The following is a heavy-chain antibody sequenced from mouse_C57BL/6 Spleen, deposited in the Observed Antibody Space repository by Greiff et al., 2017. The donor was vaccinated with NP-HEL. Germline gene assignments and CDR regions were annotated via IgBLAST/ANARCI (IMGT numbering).Heavy chain of an antibody. Sequence: EVKLMESGGGLVKPGGSLKLSCAASGFTFSDYGMHWVRQAPEKGLEWVAYISSGSSTIYYADTVKGRFTISRDNAKNTLFLQMTSLRSEDTAMYYCAKYGYDGNYYAMDYWGQRTSVTVSS. CDR3: AKYGYDGNYYAMDY. CDR2: ISSGSSTI. D-gene: IGHD2-2*01. CDR1: GFTFSDYG. J-gene: IGHJ4*01. V-gene: IGHV5-17*01.